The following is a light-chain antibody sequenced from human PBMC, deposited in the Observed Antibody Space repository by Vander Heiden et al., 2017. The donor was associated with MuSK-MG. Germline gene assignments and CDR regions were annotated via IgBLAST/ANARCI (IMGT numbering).Light chain of an antibody. V-gene: IGKV1-33*01. Sequence: DIQMTQSPSSLSASVGDRVTITCQASQDISNYLNLYQQKPGKAPKLLIYDASNLETGVPSRFSGSGYGTDFTFTSSSLQPEDIASYYCQQYDNLPRLTFGGGTKVEIK. CDR3: QQYDNLPRLT. J-gene: IGKJ4*01. CDR2: DAS. CDR1: QDISNY.